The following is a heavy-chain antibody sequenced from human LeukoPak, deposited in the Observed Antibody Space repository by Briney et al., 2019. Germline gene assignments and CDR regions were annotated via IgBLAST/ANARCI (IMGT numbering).Heavy chain of an antibody. CDR1: GYTFSSFD. CDR2: MNTNSGNT. CDR3: ARGWYPSGREVTHSQYYYMDV. Sequence: ASVKVSCKTSGYTFSSFDINRVRQATGQGLEWMGWMNTNSGNTGYAQKFQGRITMTRNISISTAYMELSSLRSEDTAVYYCARGWYPSGREVTHSQYYYMDVWGKGSTITVSS. D-gene: IGHD6-13*01. V-gene: IGHV1-8*02. J-gene: IGHJ6*03.